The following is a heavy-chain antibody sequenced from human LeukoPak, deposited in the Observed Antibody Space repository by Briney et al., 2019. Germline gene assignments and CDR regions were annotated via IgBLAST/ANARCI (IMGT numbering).Heavy chain of an antibody. CDR2: ITGDGSGA. V-gene: IGHV3-74*01. Sequence: GGSLRLSCAASGFTFSSYWMHWVRQAPGKGLVWVSRITGDGSGANYADSVKGRFTISRDNAKNTLYLQMNSLGAEDTAVYYCARFAVTTAGDYWGQGTLVTVSS. CDR3: ARFAVTTAGDY. D-gene: IGHD1-1*01. J-gene: IGHJ4*02. CDR1: GFTFSSYW.